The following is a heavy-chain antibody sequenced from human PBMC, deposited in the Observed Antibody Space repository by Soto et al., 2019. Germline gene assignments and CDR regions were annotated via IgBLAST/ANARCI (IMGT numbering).Heavy chain of an antibody. V-gene: IGHV3-23*01. CDR1: GFTFSSYA. CDR2: ISGSGGST. CDR3: AKYRSPRYYDSGGSDPGYFDY. D-gene: IGHD3-22*01. J-gene: IGHJ4*02. Sequence: GALRPSCASPGFTFSSYAMSWVRQAPGKGLEWVSAISGSGGSTYYADSVKGRFTISRDNSKNTLYLQMNSLRAEDTAVYYCAKYRSPRYYDSGGSDPGYFDYWGQGTLVTVSS.